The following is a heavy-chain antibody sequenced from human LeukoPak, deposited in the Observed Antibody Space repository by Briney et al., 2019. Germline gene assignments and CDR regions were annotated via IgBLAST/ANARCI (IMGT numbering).Heavy chain of an antibody. Sequence: ASVKVSCKASGYTFTGYYMHWVRQAPGQGLEWMGRINPNSGGTNYARKFQGWVTMTRDTSISTAYMELSRLRSDDTAVYYCARDRRYDFWSGYLHGYGMDVWGQGTTVTVSS. V-gene: IGHV1-2*04. CDR1: GYTFTGYY. CDR3: ARDRRYDFWSGYLHGYGMDV. J-gene: IGHJ6*02. CDR2: INPNSGGT. D-gene: IGHD3-3*01.